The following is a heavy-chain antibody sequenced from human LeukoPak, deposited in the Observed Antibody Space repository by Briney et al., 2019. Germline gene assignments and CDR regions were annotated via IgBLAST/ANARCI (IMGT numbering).Heavy chain of an antibody. CDR1: GYTFTRHR. J-gene: IGHJ4*02. V-gene: IGHV1-18*01. CDR2: ISDYNGKT. Sequence: GASVKVSCKASGYTFTRHRSSWVRQAPGEGREGMGWISDYNGKTENVQKLQGRVTMTTDTSTSTAYMELRSLRCDDPAVYYCARDQGSYSAFDYGGQGTLATVS. CDR3: ARDQGSYSAFDY. D-gene: IGHD1-26*01.